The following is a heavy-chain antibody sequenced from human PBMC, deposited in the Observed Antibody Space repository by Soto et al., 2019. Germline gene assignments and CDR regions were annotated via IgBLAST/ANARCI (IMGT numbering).Heavy chain of an antibody. J-gene: IGHJ3*02. CDR3: ASPTLGSFDI. Sequence: QLQLQESGPGLVKPSETLSLTCTVSGGSISKSNYFWGWIRQPPGKGLEWIGSIYYSGSTSYNSSLKSRVTISVDTSKNQFSLRLSSVTAADTAVYYCASPTLGSFDIWGQGTTVTVSS. CDR1: GGSISKSNYF. D-gene: IGHD3-16*01. CDR2: IYYSGST. V-gene: IGHV4-39*01.